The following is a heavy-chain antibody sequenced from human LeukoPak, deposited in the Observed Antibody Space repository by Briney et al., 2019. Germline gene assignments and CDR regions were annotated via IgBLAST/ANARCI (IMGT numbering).Heavy chain of an antibody. Sequence: ASVKVSCKVSGYTLTELSMHWVRQAPGKGLEWMGGFDPEDGETIYAQKFQGRVTMTEDTSTDTAYLEMSSLRSEDTAVYYCARGGSTFINYYYYYYMDVWGKGTTVTVSS. D-gene: IGHD5-24*01. V-gene: IGHV1-24*01. CDR2: FDPEDGET. J-gene: IGHJ6*03. CDR3: ARGGSTFINYYYYYYMDV. CDR1: GYTLTELS.